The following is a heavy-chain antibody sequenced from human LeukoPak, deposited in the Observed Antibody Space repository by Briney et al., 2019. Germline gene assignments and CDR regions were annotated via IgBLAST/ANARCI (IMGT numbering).Heavy chain of an antibody. CDR1: GFTVSSNY. CDR2: IYSGGST. D-gene: IGHD6-19*01. J-gene: IGHJ4*02. Sequence: GGSLRLSCAASGFTVSSNYMSWVRQAPGKGLEWVSVIYSGGSTYYADSVKGRFTISSDNSKNTLYLQMNSLRAEDTAVYYCARDRAGDYYFDYWGQGTLVTVSS. V-gene: IGHV3-66*02. CDR3: ARDRAGDYYFDY.